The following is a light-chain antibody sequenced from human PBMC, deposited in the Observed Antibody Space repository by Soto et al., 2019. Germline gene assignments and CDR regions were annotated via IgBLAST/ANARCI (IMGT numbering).Light chain of an antibody. V-gene: IGKV3-20*01. J-gene: IGKJ1*01. Sequence: EIVLTQSPGTLSLSPGDSATLSCRASQSVSRNYLAWYQQKPGQAPRLLIFDASSRATGIPDRFSGSGSETDFTLTISRLEAEDFAVYYCQQYGYSSWTFGQGTKVEIK. CDR1: QSVSRNY. CDR3: QQYGYSSWT. CDR2: DAS.